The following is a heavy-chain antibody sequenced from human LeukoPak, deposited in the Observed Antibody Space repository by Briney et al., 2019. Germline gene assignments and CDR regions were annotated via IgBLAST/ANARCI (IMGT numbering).Heavy chain of an antibody. CDR3: ARRLYYSSDTCYTGPDAFDL. CDR2: IRYDGSNK. D-gene: IGHD2-2*02. J-gene: IGHJ3*01. V-gene: IGHV3-30*02. CDR1: GFTFSSYG. Sequence: GGSLRLSCAASGFTFSSYGMHWVRQAPGKGLEWVAFIRYDGSNKYYADSVKGRFTISRDNSKNTLYLQMNSLRAEDTAVYYCARRLYYSSDTCYTGPDAFDLWGQGTMVTVSS.